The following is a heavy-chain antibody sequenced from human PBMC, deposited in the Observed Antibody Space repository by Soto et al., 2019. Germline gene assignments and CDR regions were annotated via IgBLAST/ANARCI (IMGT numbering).Heavy chain of an antibody. D-gene: IGHD3-3*02. CDR3: AKDHRIRDHFYYFDY. CDR1: GFTFISYA. CDR2: ISGSGGST. J-gene: IGHJ4*02. V-gene: IGHV3-23*01. Sequence: GGSLRLSCASSGFTFISYAMSWVRQAPGKGLEWVSAISGSGGSTYYADSVKGRFTISRDNSKNMLYLQMNSLRAEDTAVYYCAKDHRIRDHFYYFDYWGQGTLVTVSS.